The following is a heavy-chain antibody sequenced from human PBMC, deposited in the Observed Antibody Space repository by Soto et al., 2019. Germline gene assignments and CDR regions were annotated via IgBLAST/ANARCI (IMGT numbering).Heavy chain of an antibody. D-gene: IGHD6-13*01. CDR3: ARAPNLRSWPYYFDY. J-gene: IGHJ4*02. V-gene: IGHV3-30*04. CDR1: GFTFTDYG. CDR2: LLYNGYTQ. Sequence: QVQLVESGGGVVQPGRSLRLSCAASGFTFTDYGLHWVRQAPDKGLEWVAVLLYNGYTQYYADSVKGRFTISGDNSKNTLYLQMDSLQPEDTAVYYCARAPNLRSWPYYFDYWGLGTLVAVSS.